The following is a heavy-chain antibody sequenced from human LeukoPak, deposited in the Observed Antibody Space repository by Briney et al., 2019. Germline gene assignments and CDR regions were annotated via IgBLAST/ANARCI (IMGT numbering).Heavy chain of an antibody. D-gene: IGHD3-10*01. V-gene: IGHV4-34*01. CDR1: GGAFSDFY. CDR3: ARGGATPMVFRY. J-gene: IGHJ4*02. CDR2: INHSGST. Sequence: PSETPSPTRAVYGGAFSDFYWSWVRHSPGEGLGGIGEINHSGSTKYNPSLKSRVAISIDTSKNQFSLHLTSVTAADTAVYYCARGGATPMVFRYWGRGTLVTVSS.